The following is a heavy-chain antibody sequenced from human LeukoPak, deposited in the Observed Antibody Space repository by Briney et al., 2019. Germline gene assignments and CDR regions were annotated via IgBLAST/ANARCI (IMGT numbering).Heavy chain of an antibody. CDR1: GFIFSSYS. Sequence: GGSLRLSCAASGFIFSSYSMNWVRQAPGKGLEWVSSISSSSSYIYYADSVKGRFTISRDNAKNSLYLQMNSLRAEDTAVYYCARDGIAARPFQGPWGQGTLVTVSS. CDR2: ISSSSSYI. V-gene: IGHV3-21*01. J-gene: IGHJ5*02. CDR3: ARDGIAARPFQGP. D-gene: IGHD6-6*01.